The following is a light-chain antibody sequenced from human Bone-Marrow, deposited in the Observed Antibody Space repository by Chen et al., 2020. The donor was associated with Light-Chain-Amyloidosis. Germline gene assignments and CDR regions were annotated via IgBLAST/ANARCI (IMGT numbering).Light chain of an antibody. CDR3: SSYTLTNTLV. CDR1: SSDVGDDNH. V-gene: IGLV2-14*01. CDR2: EVT. Sequence: QSALTQPASVSGSPGQSITISCTGTSSDVGDDNHVSWYQQHPDKAPKLMIHEVTNRPSWVPDRFSGSKSDNTASLTIAGLQTEDEADYFCSSYTLTNTLVFGSGTRVTVL. J-gene: IGLJ1*01.